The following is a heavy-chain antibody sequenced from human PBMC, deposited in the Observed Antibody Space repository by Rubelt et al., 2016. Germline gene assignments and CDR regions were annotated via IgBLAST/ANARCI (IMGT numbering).Heavy chain of an antibody. Sequence: GLVQPGGSLRICCAGSGFIFSKYWMSWVRQAPGKGLEWVANIKRDGTTKYYVDSVKGRFTISRDNDKSSVCLQMNSLRVEDTDVYYCTRDLQGSKDYGVEYWGQGNLVTVSS. V-gene: IGHV3-7*03. CDR2: IKRDGTTK. CDR3: TRDLQGSKDYGVEY. J-gene: IGHJ4*01. CDR1: GFIFSKYW. D-gene: IGHD3-16*01.